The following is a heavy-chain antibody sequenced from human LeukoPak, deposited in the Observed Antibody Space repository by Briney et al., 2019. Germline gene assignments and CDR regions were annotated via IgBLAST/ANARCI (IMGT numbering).Heavy chain of an antibody. CDR2: INAGNGNT. J-gene: IGHJ5*02. V-gene: IGHV1-3*01. Sequence: ASVKVSCKASGYTFTSYAMHWVRQAPGQRLEWMGWINAGNGNTKYSQKFQGRVTITRDTSASTAYMELSSLRSEDTAVYYCARKDGSGENWFDPWGQGTLVTVSS. D-gene: IGHD3-10*01. CDR3: ARKDGSGENWFDP. CDR1: GYTFTSYA.